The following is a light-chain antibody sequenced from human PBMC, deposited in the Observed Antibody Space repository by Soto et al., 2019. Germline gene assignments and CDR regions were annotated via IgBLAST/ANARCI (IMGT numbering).Light chain of an antibody. V-gene: IGKV1-8*01. CDR3: QQYHSYPPT. CDR2: AAS. CDR1: QGISSY. Sequence: AIRMTQSPSSFSASTGDRVTITCRASQGISSYLAWYQQKPGKAPKLLISAASTLQSGVPSRFSGSGSGTDFTLTICCLQREDFATYHCQQYHSYPPTFGQGTKVEIK. J-gene: IGKJ1*01.